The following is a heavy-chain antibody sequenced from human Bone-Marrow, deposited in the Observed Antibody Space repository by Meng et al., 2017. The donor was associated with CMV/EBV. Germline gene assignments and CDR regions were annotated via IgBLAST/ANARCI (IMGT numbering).Heavy chain of an antibody. J-gene: IGHJ4*02. CDR2: ISSSSSYI. CDR1: GFTFSSYS. D-gene: IGHD4-23*01. Sequence: GESLKISCAACGFTFSSYSMNWVRQAPGKGLEWVSSISSSSSYIYYADSVKGRFTISRDNAKNSLYLQMNSLRAEDTAVYYCARDSRRGNPGYWGQGTLVTVSS. V-gene: IGHV3-21*01. CDR3: ARDSRRGNPGY.